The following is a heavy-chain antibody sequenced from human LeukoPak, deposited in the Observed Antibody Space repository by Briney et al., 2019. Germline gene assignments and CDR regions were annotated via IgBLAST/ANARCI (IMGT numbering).Heavy chain of an antibody. CDR1: DGSINSYY. Sequence: PSETLSLTCSVSDGSINSYYWNWIRQPPGKGLEWIGYIYYSGSTNYNPSLKSRVTISVDTSKNQFSLKLSSVTAADTAVYYCARGDDIVDYWGQGTLVTVSS. J-gene: IGHJ4*02. CDR2: IYYSGST. CDR3: ARGDDIVDY. D-gene: IGHD2-15*01. V-gene: IGHV4-59*01.